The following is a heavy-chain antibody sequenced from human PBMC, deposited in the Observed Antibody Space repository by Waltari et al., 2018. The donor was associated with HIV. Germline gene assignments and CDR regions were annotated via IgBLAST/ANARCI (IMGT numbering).Heavy chain of an antibody. D-gene: IGHD3-10*01. CDR3: AKDRSGNYYNPWFDP. CDR1: GLPFEASP. Sequence: DVQLVESGGGLVQPGRSLGLSCADSGLPFEASPMTWLRQVPGEGLEWGAGSSWNGGGIGYADSVKGRFTISRDNAKNSLYLQMNSLRAEDTAMYYCAKDRSGNYYNPWFDPWGQGTLVTVSS. CDR2: SSWNGGGI. V-gene: IGHV3-9*01. J-gene: IGHJ5*02.